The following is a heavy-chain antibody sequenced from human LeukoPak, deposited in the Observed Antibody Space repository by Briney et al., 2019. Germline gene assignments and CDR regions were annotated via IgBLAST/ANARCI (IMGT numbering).Heavy chain of an antibody. V-gene: IGHV3-30*02. CDR2: IWYDGRDK. Sequence: GGSLRLSCAASGFTFSGCGMHWVRQAPGKGLEWVAFIWYDGRDKYYVDSVKGRFTISRDNSKNTLYLQMSSLRAEDTAMYYCAKDPYSYGSYFDYWGQGTLVTVSS. CDR1: GFTFSGCG. J-gene: IGHJ4*02. D-gene: IGHD5-18*01. CDR3: AKDPYSYGSYFDY.